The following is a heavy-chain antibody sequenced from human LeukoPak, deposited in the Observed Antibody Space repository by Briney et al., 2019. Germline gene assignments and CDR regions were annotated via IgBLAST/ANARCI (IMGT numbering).Heavy chain of an antibody. CDR3: ARALLNSAGGSFGP. Sequence: SQTLSLTCVISGESVSSERAAWNWIRQSPSRGLEWLGRTYYRSNWYNDYAMSMKSRITINPDTSKNQFSLQLNSVTPEDTAIYYCARALLNSAGGSFGPWGQGTLVTVSS. CDR1: GESVSSERAA. J-gene: IGHJ5*02. D-gene: IGHD3-10*01. CDR2: TYYRSNWYN. V-gene: IGHV6-1*01.